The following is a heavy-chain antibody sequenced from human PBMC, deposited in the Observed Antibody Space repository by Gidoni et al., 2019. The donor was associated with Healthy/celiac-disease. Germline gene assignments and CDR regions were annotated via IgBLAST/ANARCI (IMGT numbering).Heavy chain of an antibody. D-gene: IGHD2-21*02. J-gene: IGHJ5*02. CDR3: ARDLPNGDHQTANWFDP. CDR1: GFTFSSYS. V-gene: IGHV3-21*01. CDR2: ISSSSSYI. Sequence: EVQLVESGGGLVKPGGSLRLSCAASGFTFSSYSMNWVRQAPGKGLEWVSSISSSSSYIYYADSVKGRFTISRDNAKNSLYLQMNSLRAEDTAVYYCARDLPNGDHQTANWFDPWGQGTLATVSS.